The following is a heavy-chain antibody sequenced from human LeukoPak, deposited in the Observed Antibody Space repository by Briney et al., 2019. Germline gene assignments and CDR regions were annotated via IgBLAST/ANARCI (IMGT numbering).Heavy chain of an antibody. CDR3: AGGLGYCSGGSCAYFDY. V-gene: IGHV4-59*01. Sequence: TSETLSLTCTVSGGSISSYYWSWIRQPPGKGLEWIGYIYYSGSTNYNPSLKSRVTISVDTSKNQFPLKLSSVTAADTAVYYCAGGLGYCSGGSCAYFDYWGQGTLVTVSS. CDR2: IYYSGST. J-gene: IGHJ4*02. CDR1: GGSISSYY. D-gene: IGHD2-15*01.